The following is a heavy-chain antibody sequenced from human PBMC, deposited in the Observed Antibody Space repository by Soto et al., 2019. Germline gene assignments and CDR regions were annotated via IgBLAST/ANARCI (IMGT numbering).Heavy chain of an antibody. CDR2: IYHSGST. Sequence: SETLSLTCAVSGGSISSSNWWSWVRQPPGKGLEWIGEIYHSGSTNYNPSLKSRVTISVDKSKNQFSLKLSSVTAADTAVYYCDRAGAAAGPCDYWGQGNLVPVSS. V-gene: IGHV4-4*02. CDR3: DRAGAAAGPCDY. CDR1: GGSISSSNW. D-gene: IGHD6-13*01. J-gene: IGHJ4*02.